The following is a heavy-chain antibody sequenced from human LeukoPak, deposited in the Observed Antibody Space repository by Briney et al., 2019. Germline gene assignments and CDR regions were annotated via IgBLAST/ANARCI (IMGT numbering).Heavy chain of an antibody. CDR1: GGSISSSSYY. D-gene: IGHD3-22*01. CDR2: IYCSGST. V-gene: IGHV4-39*02. CDR3: AREGTYYDSSGNDY. J-gene: IGHJ4*02. Sequence: SETLSLTCTVSGGSISSSSYYWGWIRQPPGKGLEWIGSIYCSGSTYYNPSLKSRVTISVDTSKNQFSLKLSSVTAADTAVYYCAREGTYYDSSGNDYWGQGTLVTVSS.